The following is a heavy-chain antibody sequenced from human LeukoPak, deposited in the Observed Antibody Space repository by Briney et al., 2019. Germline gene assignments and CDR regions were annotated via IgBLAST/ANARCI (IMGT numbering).Heavy chain of an antibody. V-gene: IGHV5-51*01. CDR1: GYSLTSYW. D-gene: IGHD4-23*01. CDR2: IYPGNSRT. CDR3: ASFSDGKDSDFDH. J-gene: IGHJ4*02. Sequence: GESLKISSKGSGYSLTSYWIGWVRQMPGEGLEWMGIIYPGNSRTKYRPSFEGQVTISADKSMTTAYLQWTSLKASDTAMYYCASFSDGKDSDFDHWGQGTRVTVSS.